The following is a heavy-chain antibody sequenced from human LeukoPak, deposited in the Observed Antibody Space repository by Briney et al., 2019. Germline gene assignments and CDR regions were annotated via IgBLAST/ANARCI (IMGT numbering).Heavy chain of an antibody. Sequence: GGSLRLSCAASGFTFSSYAMHWVRQAPGKGLEWVAVISYVGSNKYFADSVKGRFTISRDNSKNTLYLQMNSLRTEDTAVYYCARKLAEGLAYYYYGMDVWGQGTTVTVSS. CDR1: GFTFSSYA. V-gene: IGHV3-30-3*01. D-gene: IGHD3-3*01. CDR3: ARKLAEGLAYYYYGMDV. CDR2: ISYVGSNK. J-gene: IGHJ6*02.